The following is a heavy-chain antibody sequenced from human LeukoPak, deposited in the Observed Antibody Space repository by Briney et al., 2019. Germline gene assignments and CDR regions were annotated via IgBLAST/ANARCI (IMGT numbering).Heavy chain of an antibody. CDR3: AASGNSWWEGFFHD. J-gene: IGHJ1*01. V-gene: IGHV4-59*03. Sequence: PSETLSLTCTVSRASMSSFFWSWIRQPPGKGLEWIGHIHYSGTTKYNPSLTSRITLSMDTSKSQVSLRLTSVTAADTATYYCAASGNSWWEGFFHDWGKGTLVSVSS. CDR1: RASMSSFF. D-gene: IGHD2-8*02. CDR2: IHYSGTT.